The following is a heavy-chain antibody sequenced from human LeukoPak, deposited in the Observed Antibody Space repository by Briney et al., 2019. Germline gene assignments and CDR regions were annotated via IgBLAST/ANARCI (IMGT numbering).Heavy chain of an antibody. D-gene: IGHD2-8*01. CDR3: ARFSSNGVSEFAY. CDR2: IYSGGST. CDR1: GFTFSSYA. J-gene: IGHJ4*02. V-gene: IGHV3-66*02. Sequence: GGSLRLSCAASGFTFSSYAMSWVRQAPGKGLEWVSVIYSGGSTYYADSVKGRFTISRDNSKNTLYLQMNSLRAEDTAVYYCARFSSNGVSEFAYWGQGTLVTVSS.